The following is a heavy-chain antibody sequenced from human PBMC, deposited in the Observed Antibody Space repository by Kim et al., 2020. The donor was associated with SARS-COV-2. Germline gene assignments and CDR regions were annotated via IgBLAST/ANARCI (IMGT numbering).Heavy chain of an antibody. J-gene: IGHJ2*01. CDR1: GFTFSSYA. Sequence: GGSLRLSCAASGFTFSSYAMHWVRQAPGKGLEWVAVIWYDGTNKYYADSVKGRFTISRDNSKNTLYLQMNSLRAEDTAVYYCAKRGSHISGFDWYFDLWG. CDR2: IWYDGTNK. CDR3: AKRGSHISGFDWYFDL. D-gene: IGHD3-10*01. V-gene: IGHV3-33*06.